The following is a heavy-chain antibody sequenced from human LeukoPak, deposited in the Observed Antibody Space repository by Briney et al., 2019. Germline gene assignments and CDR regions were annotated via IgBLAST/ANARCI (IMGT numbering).Heavy chain of an antibody. J-gene: IGHJ2*01. D-gene: IGHD6-19*01. V-gene: IGHV3-23*01. CDR3: AKDLSSGWYWYFDL. CDR2: ISGSGGRT. CDR1: GFTFSNYA. Sequence: GGSLRLSCAASGFTFSNYAMTWVRQAPGNGMEWVSGISGSGGRTYYADAVKGRFTISRDNSKNTLYLYMNSLRAEDTAVYYCAKDLSSGWYWYFDLWGRGTLVTVSS.